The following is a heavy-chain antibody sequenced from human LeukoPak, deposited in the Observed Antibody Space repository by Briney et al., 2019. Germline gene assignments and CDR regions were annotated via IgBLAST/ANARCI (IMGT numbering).Heavy chain of an antibody. CDR3: AKERLKSSSWYTWTYYYGMDV. J-gene: IGHJ6*02. CDR1: GFTFSSYG. V-gene: IGHV3-30*18. Sequence: GGSLRLSSAASGFTFSSYGMHWVRQAPGKGLEWVAVISYDGSNKYYADSVKGRFTISRDNSKNTLYLQMNSLRAEDTAVYYCAKERLKSSSWYTWTYYYGMDVWGQGTTVTVSS. D-gene: IGHD6-13*01. CDR2: ISYDGSNK.